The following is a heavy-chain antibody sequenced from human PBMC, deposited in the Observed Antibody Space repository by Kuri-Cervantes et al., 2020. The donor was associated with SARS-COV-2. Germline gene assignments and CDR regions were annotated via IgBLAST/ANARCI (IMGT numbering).Heavy chain of an antibody. CDR1: GASISSGNYY. Sequence: SETLSLTCTVSGASISSGNYYWSWIRQPAGKGLEWIGYIHTSGSTNYNPSLMSRVTISVDTSKNQFSLRLSSVTAADTAVYYCAREGVWLNYFEGFDYWGQGTLVTVSS. V-gene: IGHV4-61*09. J-gene: IGHJ4*02. D-gene: IGHD2/OR15-2a*01. CDR3: AREGVWLNYFEGFDY. CDR2: IHTSGST.